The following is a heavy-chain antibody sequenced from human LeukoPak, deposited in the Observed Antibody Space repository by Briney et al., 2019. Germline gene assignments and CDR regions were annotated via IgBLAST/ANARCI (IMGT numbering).Heavy chain of an antibody. D-gene: IGHD6-6*01. CDR1: GFTVSSNY. CDR2: IYSGGST. Sequence: PGGSLRLSCAASGFTVSSNYMSWVRQAPGKGLEWVSVIYSGGSTYYADSVKGRFTISRDNSKNTLYLQMNSLRAEDTAVYYCARDLLSSSGSYYYYYCMDVWGKGTTVTVSS. V-gene: IGHV3-53*01. J-gene: IGHJ6*03. CDR3: ARDLLSSSGSYYYYYCMDV.